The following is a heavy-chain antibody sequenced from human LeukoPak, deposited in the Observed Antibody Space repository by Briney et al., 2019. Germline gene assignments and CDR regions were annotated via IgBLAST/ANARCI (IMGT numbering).Heavy chain of an antibody. Sequence: GASVKVSYKTSGYTFSDYSIHWVRQAPGQGLEWMGWINPNSGGTNYAQKFQGRVTMTRDTSISTAYMELSRLRSDDTAVYYCARGIPIVGATTNPYYFDYWGQGTLVTVSS. J-gene: IGHJ4*02. CDR3: ARGIPIVGATTNPYYFDY. CDR2: INPNSGGT. CDR1: GYTFSDYS. V-gene: IGHV1-2*02. D-gene: IGHD1-26*01.